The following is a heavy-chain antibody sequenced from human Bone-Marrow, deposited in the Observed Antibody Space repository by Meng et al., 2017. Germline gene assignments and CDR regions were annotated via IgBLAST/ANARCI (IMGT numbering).Heavy chain of an antibody. D-gene: IGHD1-26*01. CDR3: VKEWELGSFDY. CDR2: ISAYNGNT. J-gene: IGHJ4*02. CDR1: GYTFTSYG. Sequence: QVQLVQSGDEVKKPGASGKVSCKASGYTFTSYGISWVRQATGQGLEWMGWISAYNGNTNYAQKLQGRVTMTTDTSTSTAYMELRSLRSDDTAVYYCVKEWELGSFDYWGQGTLVTVSS. V-gene: IGHV1-18*01.